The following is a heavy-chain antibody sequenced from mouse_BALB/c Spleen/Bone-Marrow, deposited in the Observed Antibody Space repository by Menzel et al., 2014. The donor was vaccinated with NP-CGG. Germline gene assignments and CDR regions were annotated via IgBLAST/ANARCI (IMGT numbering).Heavy chain of an antibody. Sequence: QVQLQQSGAELMKPGASVKISCKATGYTFSSYWIEWVKQRPGHGLEWIGEILPGSGTTNYIEKFKGKATFTADTSSNTAYMQLSSLTSEDSAVYYCARGGYYGNSLLPYWGQGTLVTVSA. CDR1: GYTFSSYW. CDR2: ILPGSGTT. D-gene: IGHD1-1*01. CDR3: ARGGYYGNSLLPY. J-gene: IGHJ3*01. V-gene: IGHV1-9*01.